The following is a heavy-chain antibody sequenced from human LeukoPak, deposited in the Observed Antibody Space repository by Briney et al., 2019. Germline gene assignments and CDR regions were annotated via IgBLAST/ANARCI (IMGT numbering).Heavy chain of an antibody. V-gene: IGHV4-31*03. D-gene: IGHD4-11*01. CDR3: ARGETVTTVHQYYYYGMDV. J-gene: IGHJ6*02. CDR2: IYYRGST. Sequence: SQTLSLTCTVSGGSISSGGYYWSWIRQHPGKGLEWIGYIYYRGSTYYNPSLKSRVTISVDTSKNQFSLKLSSVTAADTAVYYCARGETVTTVHQYYYYGMDVWGQGTTVTVSS. CDR1: GGSISSGGYY.